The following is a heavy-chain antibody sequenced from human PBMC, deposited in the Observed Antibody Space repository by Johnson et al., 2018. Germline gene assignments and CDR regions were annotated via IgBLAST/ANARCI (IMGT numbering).Heavy chain of an antibody. CDR3: ARDRYLDTTGYYHYYYDYGMDV. CDR1: GLSFSSYS. Sequence: VQLQESGGGLVQPGGSLRLSCEATGLSFSSYSLNWVRQAPGKGLEWISYISSSSRTIYYADSVKGRFTISRDDAKNSLYMQMTSLRAEDTAVYYCARDRYLDTTGYYHYYYDYGMDVWGQGTTVTVSS. D-gene: IGHD3-22*01. V-gene: IGHV3-48*01. CDR2: ISSSSRTI. J-gene: IGHJ6*02.